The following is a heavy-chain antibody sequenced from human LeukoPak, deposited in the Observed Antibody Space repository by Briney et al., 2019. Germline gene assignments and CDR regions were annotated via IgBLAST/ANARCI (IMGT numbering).Heavy chain of an antibody. D-gene: IGHD3-9*01. Sequence: ASVKVSCKASGYTFTGYYMHWVRQAPGQGLEWMGIINPSGGSTSYAQKFQGRVTMTRDMSTSTVYMELSSLRSEDTAVYYCARESVEYGILTGYSDYWGQGTLVTVSP. CDR1: GYTFTGYY. CDR3: ARESVEYGILTGYSDY. V-gene: IGHV1-46*01. CDR2: INPSGGST. J-gene: IGHJ4*02.